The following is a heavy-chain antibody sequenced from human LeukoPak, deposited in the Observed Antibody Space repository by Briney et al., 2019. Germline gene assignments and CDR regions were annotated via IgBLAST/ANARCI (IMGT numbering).Heavy chain of an antibody. CDR2: IYCSGST. D-gene: IGHD2-2*01. J-gene: IGHJ5*02. CDR1: GGAISSYY. Sequence: SETLSLTCTVSGGAISSYYWSWIRQPPGKGLEWIGYIYCSGSTNYNPSLKSRVTISVDTSKNQFSLKLSSVTAADTAVYYCARHGGCSSTSCYAYSWFDPWGQGTLVTVSS. CDR3: ARHGGCSSTSCYAYSWFDP. V-gene: IGHV4-59*08.